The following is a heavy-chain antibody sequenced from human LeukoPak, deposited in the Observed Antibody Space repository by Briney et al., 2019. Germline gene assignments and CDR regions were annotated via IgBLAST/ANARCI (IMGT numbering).Heavy chain of an antibody. J-gene: IGHJ4*02. CDR3: ARDRMRGSFDY. CDR1: GVTFSSYS. CDR2: ISSSSSYI. D-gene: IGHD3-10*01. V-gene: IGHV3-21*01. Sequence: PGGSLRLSCAASGVTFSSYSMNWIRQAPGKGLEWVSSISSSSSYIYYADSVKGRFTISRDNAKNSLYLQMNSLRAEDTAVYYCARDRMRGSFDYWGQGTLVTVSS.